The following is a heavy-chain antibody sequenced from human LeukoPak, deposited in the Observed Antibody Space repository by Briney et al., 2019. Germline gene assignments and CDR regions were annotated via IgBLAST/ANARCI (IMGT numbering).Heavy chain of an antibody. CDR3: ARGSRKPRGVIITGIFGNYYYYMDV. J-gene: IGHJ6*03. Sequence: GASVKVSCKASGYTFTSYDINWVRQATGQGLEWMGWMNPNSGNTGYAQKFQGRVTMTRNTSISTAYMELSSLRSEDTAVYYCARGSRKPRGVIITGIFGNYYYYMDVWGKGTTVTISS. D-gene: IGHD3-10*01. V-gene: IGHV1-8*01. CDR2: MNPNSGNT. CDR1: GYTFTSYD.